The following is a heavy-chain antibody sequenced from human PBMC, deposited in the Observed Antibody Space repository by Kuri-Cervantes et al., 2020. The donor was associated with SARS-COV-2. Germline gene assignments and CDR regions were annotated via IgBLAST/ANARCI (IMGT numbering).Heavy chain of an antibody. V-gene: IGHV3-30-3*01. CDR1: GFTFSRYA. CDR3: ARQGGRAIYFDY. J-gene: IGHJ4*02. D-gene: IGHD6-25*01. CDR2: ISYDGSNK. Sequence: GESRKISCAASGFTFSRYAMHWVRQAPGKGLEWVAVISYDGSNKYYADSVKGRFTISRDNSKNTLYLQMNSLRAEDTAVYYCARQGGRAIYFDYWGQGTLVTVSS.